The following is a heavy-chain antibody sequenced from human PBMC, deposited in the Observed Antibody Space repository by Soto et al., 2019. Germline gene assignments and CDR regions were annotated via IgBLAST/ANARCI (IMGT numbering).Heavy chain of an antibody. CDR2: IKSKTDGAKT. Sequence: GPLRLSCAASGLNFRNAWMSWVRQAPGKGLEWVGRIKSKTDGAKTDYAATVKGTFTISRDDAKNTLHLQTNSLKTEDTAVYYCTTDAGIVVGTDDGFDIWGQGTMVTVSS. D-gene: IGHD3-22*01. V-gene: IGHV3-15*01. CDR1: GLNFRNAW. CDR3: TTDAGIVVGTDDGFDI. J-gene: IGHJ3*02.